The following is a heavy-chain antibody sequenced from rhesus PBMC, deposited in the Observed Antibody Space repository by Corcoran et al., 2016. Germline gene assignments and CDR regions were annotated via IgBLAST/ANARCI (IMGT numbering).Heavy chain of an antibody. D-gene: IGHD6-31*01. CDR3: TRVSIAAAGYIDY. V-gene: IGHV3-136*01. CDR2: ISYTGKTI. Sequence: EVQLVESGGGLVQPGGSLRLSCAASGFTFSSYDLSWVRQAPGKGLGWVSDISYTGKTIYYPDSVNGRFTISRDNAKNSLSLQMSSLRAEDTAVYYCTRVSIAAAGYIDYWGQGVLVTVSS. CDR1: GFTFSSYD. J-gene: IGHJ4*01.